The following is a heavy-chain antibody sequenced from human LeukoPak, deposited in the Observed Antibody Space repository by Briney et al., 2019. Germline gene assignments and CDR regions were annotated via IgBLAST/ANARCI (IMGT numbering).Heavy chain of an antibody. J-gene: IGHJ4*02. CDR2: IDWDDDK. Sequence: SGPTLVNPTQALTLTCPFSGFSLSTSGMCVSWIRQPPGKALEWLARIDWDDDKYYSTSLKTSLAISKDTSKNQVLLTMTNMDPVDTATYYCARISDSSSGYFDYWGQGTLVTVSS. D-gene: IGHD6-6*01. V-gene: IGHV2-70*11. CDR1: GFSLSTSGMC. CDR3: ARISDSSSGYFDY.